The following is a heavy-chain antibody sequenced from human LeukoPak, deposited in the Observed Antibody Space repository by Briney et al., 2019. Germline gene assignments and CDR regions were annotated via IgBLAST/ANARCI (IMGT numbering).Heavy chain of an antibody. Sequence: SETLSLTCTVSGGSISSYYWSWIRQPPGRGLEWIGYIYYSGSTDYNPSFQSRVSISVDTSKKQFSLELTSVTAADSAVYYCSKGGMYALLVWGQGTLVTVSS. D-gene: IGHD2-8*01. J-gene: IGHJ4*02. V-gene: IGHV4-59*12. CDR3: SKGGMYALLV. CDR2: IYYSGST. CDR1: GGSISSYY.